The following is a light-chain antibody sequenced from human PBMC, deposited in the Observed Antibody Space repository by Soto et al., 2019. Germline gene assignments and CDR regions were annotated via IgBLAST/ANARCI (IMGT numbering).Light chain of an antibody. V-gene: IGKV3-20*01. CDR1: ESVPTSS. Sequence: EIVLTQSPGTLSLSPGERATLSCRASESVPTSSLAWYQQKPGQAPRLLIHGASNRATGIPDSFSGSGSGTDFTLTISRLEPEDFAVYYCHQYGTSPGTFGKGTKVEIK. CDR3: HQYGTSPGT. CDR2: GAS. J-gene: IGKJ1*01.